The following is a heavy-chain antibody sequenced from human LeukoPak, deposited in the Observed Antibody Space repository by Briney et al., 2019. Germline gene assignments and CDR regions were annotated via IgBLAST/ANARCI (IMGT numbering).Heavy chain of an antibody. Sequence: SETLSFTCTVSGGSISSYYWSWLRQPAGKGLEGIGRIYTSGSTNDNPSLKSRVTMSVDTSKNQFSLKLSSVTAADTAVYYCARARAVVTLARVDGMDVWGQGTTVTVSS. D-gene: IGHD4-23*01. CDR3: ARARAVVTLARVDGMDV. V-gene: IGHV4-4*07. CDR1: GGSISSYY. J-gene: IGHJ6*02. CDR2: IYTSGST.